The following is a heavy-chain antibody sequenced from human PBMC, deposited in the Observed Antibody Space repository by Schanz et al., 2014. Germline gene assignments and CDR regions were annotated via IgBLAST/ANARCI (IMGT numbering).Heavy chain of an antibody. CDR3: ARGIITMVRGGDVGAFDI. V-gene: IGHV3-33*01. CDR2: ISYDGSSK. CDR1: GFTFRSYG. J-gene: IGHJ3*02. Sequence: VQLVESGGGVVQPGRSLRLPCAASGFTFRSYGMHWVRQAPGKGLEWVALISYDGSSKNHADSVQGRFTISRDNSKNALYLQMDSQRAEDTAVYYCARGIITMVRGGDVGAFDIWGQGTMXTVSS. D-gene: IGHD3-10*01.